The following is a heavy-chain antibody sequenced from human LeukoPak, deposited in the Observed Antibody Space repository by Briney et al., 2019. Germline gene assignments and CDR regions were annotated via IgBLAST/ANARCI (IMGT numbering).Heavy chain of an antibody. J-gene: IGHJ6*03. CDR2: INHSGST. CDR1: GGSFSGYY. V-gene: IGHV4-34*01. D-gene: IGHD3-16*01. Sequence: SETLSLTCAVYGGSFSGYYWSWIRQPPGKWLKWIGEINHSGSTNYNPSLKSRVTISVDTSKNQFSLKLSSVTAADTAVYYCARETSQKGAHYMDVWGKGTTVTISS. CDR3: ARETSQKGAHYMDV.